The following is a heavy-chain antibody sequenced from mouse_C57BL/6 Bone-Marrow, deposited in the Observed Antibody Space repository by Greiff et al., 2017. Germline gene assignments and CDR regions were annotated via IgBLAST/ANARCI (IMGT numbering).Heavy chain of an antibody. Sequence: VQLQQSGPELVKPGASVKISCKASGYAFSSSWMNWVKQRPGQGLEWIGGIYPGDGDTNYNGKFKGKATLTADKSSSTAYMQLSSLTSEDSAVYFCARKGDGDYGFDYWGQGTTLTVSS. V-gene: IGHV1-82*01. CDR2: IYPGDGDT. D-gene: IGHD2-13*01. J-gene: IGHJ2*01. CDR1: GYAFSSSW. CDR3: ARKGDGDYGFDY.